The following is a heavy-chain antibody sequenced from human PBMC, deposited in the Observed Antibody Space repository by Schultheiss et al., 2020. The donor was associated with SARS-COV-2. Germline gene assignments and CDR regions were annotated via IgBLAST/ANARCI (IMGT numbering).Heavy chain of an antibody. V-gene: IGHV1-18*04. J-gene: IGHJ4*02. D-gene: IGHD5-24*01. CDR1: GYTFTSYG. Sequence: KISCKASGYTFTSYGISWVRQAPGQGLEWMGWISAYNGNTNYAQKLQGRVTMTTDTSTSTAYMELRSLRSDDTAVYYCARDHPLSRRDGYNYVGDFDYWGQGTLVTVSS. CDR2: ISAYNGNT. CDR3: ARDHPLSRRDGYNYVGDFDY.